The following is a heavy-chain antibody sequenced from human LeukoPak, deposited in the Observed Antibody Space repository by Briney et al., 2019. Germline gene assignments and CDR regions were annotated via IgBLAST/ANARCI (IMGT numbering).Heavy chain of an antibody. J-gene: IGHJ6*03. CDR2: IKQDGSEK. D-gene: IGHD1-14*01. V-gene: IGHV3-7*01. CDR1: GFTFSSYW. Sequence: GGSLRLSCAASGFTFSSYWMSWVRQAPGKGLEWVANIKQDGSEKYYVDSVKGRFTISRDSAKDSLYLQMNSLRAEDTAVHFCARVRRAKRQNRYYFYYYMDVWGKGTTVTVSS. CDR3: ARVRRAKRQNRYYFYYYMDV.